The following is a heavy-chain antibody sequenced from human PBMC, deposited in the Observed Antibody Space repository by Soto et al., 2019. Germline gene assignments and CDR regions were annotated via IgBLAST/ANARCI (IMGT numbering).Heavy chain of an antibody. D-gene: IGHD4-4*01. CDR3: TRAYSNYYYYMDV. CDR1: GFTFGDYA. J-gene: IGHJ6*03. Sequence: HPGGSLRLSCTASGFTFGDYAMSWFRQAPGKGLEWVGFIRSKAYGGTTEYAASVRGRFTISRDDSKSIAYLQMNSLKTEDTAVYYCTRAYSNYYYYMDVWGKGTTVTVSS. CDR2: IRSKAYGGTT. V-gene: IGHV3-49*03.